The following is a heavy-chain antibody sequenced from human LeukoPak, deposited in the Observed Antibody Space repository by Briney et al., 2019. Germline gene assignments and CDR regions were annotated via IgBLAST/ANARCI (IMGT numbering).Heavy chain of an antibody. V-gene: IGHV3-48*04. Sequence: GGSLRLSCAASGFTFSTYTMNWVRQAPGKGLEWVSSITSSSSTIYYADSVKGRFTISRDNAKNSLYLQMNSLRAEDTAVYYCAELGITMIGGVWGKGATVTISS. CDR1: GFTFSTYT. J-gene: IGHJ6*04. CDR2: ITSSSSTI. D-gene: IGHD3-10*02. CDR3: AELGITMIGGV.